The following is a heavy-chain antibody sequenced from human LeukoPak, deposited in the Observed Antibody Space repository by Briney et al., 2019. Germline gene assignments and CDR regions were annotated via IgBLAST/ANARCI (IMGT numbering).Heavy chain of an antibody. J-gene: IGHJ3*01. Sequence: PGGSLRLSCAASGFAFSSYEMNWVRQAPGKGLEWISYITTSGNTMYYTDSVKGRFTISRDNTKNSLYLQMNSLRAEDTAVYYCARDSVAGSQDAFDVWGQGTLVTVSS. D-gene: IGHD6-19*01. CDR2: ITTSGNTM. CDR3: ARDSVAGSQDAFDV. V-gene: IGHV3-48*03. CDR1: GFAFSSYE.